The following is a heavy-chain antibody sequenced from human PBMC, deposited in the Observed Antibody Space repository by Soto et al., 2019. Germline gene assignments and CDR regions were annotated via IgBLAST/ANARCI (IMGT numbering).Heavy chain of an antibody. J-gene: IGHJ5*01. D-gene: IGHD2-21*02. CDR2: IRSKTNDYAT. CDR3: TGPGSGSVGGGDCYLYSWFDC. V-gene: IGHV3-73*01. Sequence: GGSLRLSCAASGFTFSDSAMHWVRQASGKGLEWVGRIRSKTNDYATRYAASVKGRFTISRDDSKNTAYLQMNNVKAEDTAVYYCTGPGSGSVGGGDCYLYSWFDCRG. CDR1: GFTFSDSA.